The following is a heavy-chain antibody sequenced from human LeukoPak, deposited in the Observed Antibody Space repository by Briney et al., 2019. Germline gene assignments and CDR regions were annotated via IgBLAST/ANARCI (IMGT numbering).Heavy chain of an antibody. CDR2: IYYSGST. D-gene: IGHD1-26*01. Sequence: SETLSLTCTVSGGSISSYYWSWIRQPPGKGLEWIGYIYYSGSTNYNPSLKSRVTISVDTSKNQFSLKLSSVTAADTAAYYCAAELRGAFDIWGQGTMVTVSS. V-gene: IGHV4-59*08. J-gene: IGHJ3*02. CDR3: AAELRGAFDI. CDR1: GGSISSYY.